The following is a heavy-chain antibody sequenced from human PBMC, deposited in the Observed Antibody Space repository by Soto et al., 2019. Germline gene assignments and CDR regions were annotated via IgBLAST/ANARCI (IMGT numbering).Heavy chain of an antibody. V-gene: IGHV3-48*03. Sequence: PGGSLRLSCAASGFTFRSYEMNWVRQAPGKGLEWVSYISSSGSTIYYEDSVKGRFTISRDNAKNSLYLQMNSLRAEDTAVYYCAGSYGYDYYYYGMDVWGQGTTVTVSS. CDR3: AGSYGYDYYYYGMDV. D-gene: IGHD5-18*01. CDR2: ISSSGSTI. CDR1: GFTFRSYE. J-gene: IGHJ6*02.